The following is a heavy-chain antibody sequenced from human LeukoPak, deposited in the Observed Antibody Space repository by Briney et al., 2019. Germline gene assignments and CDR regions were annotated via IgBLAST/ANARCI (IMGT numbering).Heavy chain of an antibody. CDR1: GVSFDDYY. J-gene: IGHJ4*02. Sequence: PSETLSLTSAVSGVSFDDYYWSWVRQTPGKGLEWLGEINHSGYTNDSPSLKSRVTLSIDTSNKQFSLNLRSVTVADAGIYYCTRMTTGHDYWGQGTLVTVSS. CDR2: INHSGYT. D-gene: IGHD4-17*01. CDR3: TRMTTGHDY. V-gene: IGHV4-34*01.